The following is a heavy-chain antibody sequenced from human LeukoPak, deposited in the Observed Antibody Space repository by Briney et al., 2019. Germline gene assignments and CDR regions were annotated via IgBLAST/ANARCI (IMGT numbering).Heavy chain of an antibody. V-gene: IGHV1-69*05. Sequence: SVKVSCKASGGTFSSYAISWVRQAPGQGLEWMGGIIPTFGTANYAQKFQGRVTITTDESTSTAYMELSSLRSEDTAVYYCARTYYYDSSGYYYHFDYWGQGTLVTVSS. CDR1: GGTFSSYA. CDR3: ARTYYYDSSGYYYHFDY. J-gene: IGHJ4*02. CDR2: IIPTFGTA. D-gene: IGHD3-22*01.